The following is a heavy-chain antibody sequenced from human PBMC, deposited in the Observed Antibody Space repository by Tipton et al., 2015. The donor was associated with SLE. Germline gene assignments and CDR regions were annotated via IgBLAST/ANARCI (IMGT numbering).Heavy chain of an antibody. CDR2: IYSSGST. Sequence: TLSLTCTVSGGSLSSGGYYWSWVRQPAGKGLEWIGRIYSSGSTNYNPSLESRVTISVDTAKNQFSLKLNSVTAADTAVFYCARGGVGGYDYFDYWGQGTLVTVSS. CDR3: ARGGVGGYDYFDY. CDR1: GGSLSSGGYY. V-gene: IGHV4-61*02. J-gene: IGHJ4*02. D-gene: IGHD5-12*01.